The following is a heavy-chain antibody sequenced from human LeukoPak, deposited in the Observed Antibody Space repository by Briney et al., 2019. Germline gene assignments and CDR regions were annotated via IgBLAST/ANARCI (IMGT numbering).Heavy chain of an antibody. CDR3: ARGLAEPTAFDI. D-gene: IGHD6-25*01. CDR1: GFTFTNYW. CDR2: INSDGSSA. J-gene: IGHJ3*02. V-gene: IGHV3-74*01. Sequence: PGGSLRLSCAASGFTFTNYWIHWVRQAPGKGLVWVSRINSDGSSAGYADSVKGRFTISRDSAKSTLYLQMNSLRADDTAVYYCARGLAEPTAFDIWGQGTVVTVSS.